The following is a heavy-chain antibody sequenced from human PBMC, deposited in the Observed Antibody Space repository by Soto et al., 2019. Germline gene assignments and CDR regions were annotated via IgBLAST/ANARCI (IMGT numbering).Heavy chain of an antibody. V-gene: IGHV3-23*01. D-gene: IGHD4-4*01. CDR3: AKNGPDYTTLGWYFDL. Sequence: EVQLLESGGGLVQPGGSLRLSCAASGFTFSSYAMSWVRQAPGKGLEWVSAISGSGGSTYYADSVKGRFTLSRDNSKNAMYRQMNSLRAEDTAVYYCAKNGPDYTTLGWYFDLWGRGTLVTVSS. CDR1: GFTFSSYA. CDR2: ISGSGGST. J-gene: IGHJ2*01.